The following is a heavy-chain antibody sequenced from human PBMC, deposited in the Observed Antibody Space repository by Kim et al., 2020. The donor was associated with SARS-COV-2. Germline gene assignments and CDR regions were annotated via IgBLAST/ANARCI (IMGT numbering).Heavy chain of an antibody. J-gene: IGHJ2*01. CDR2: IIPIFGTA. V-gene: IGHV1-69*13. CDR1: GGTFSSYA. CDR3: ASGGWQQLVLGWYFDL. D-gene: IGHD6-13*01. Sequence: SVKVSCKASGGTFSSYAISWVRQAPGQGLEWMGGIIPIFGTANYAQKFQGRVTITADESTSTAYMELSSLRSEDTAVYYCASGGWQQLVLGWYFDLWGRGTLVTVSS.